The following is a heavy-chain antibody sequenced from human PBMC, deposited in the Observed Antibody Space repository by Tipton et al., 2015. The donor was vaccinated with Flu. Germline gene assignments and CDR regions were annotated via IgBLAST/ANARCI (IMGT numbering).Heavy chain of an antibody. CDR3: AKRRLSVLDPNDYFPPDFGS. CDR2: ISGGGGTP. D-gene: IGHD3-16*01. J-gene: IGHJ4*02. Sequence: AASGFTFSNYAMAWIRRAPGRGLEWVSAISGGGGTPYLADSVRGRFTISRDNSRGTLYLQMNNLRPEDTAVYFCAKRRLSVLDPNDYFPPDFGSWGQGTLVTVSS. V-gene: IGHV3-23*01. CDR1: GFTFSNYA.